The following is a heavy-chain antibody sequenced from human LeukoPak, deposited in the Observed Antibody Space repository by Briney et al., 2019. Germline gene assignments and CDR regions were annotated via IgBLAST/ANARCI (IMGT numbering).Heavy chain of an antibody. CDR3: AKRDDSFYCSGGSCYSGDYYYYYGMDV. CDR2: ISSSSSTI. CDR1: GFAFSSYS. Sequence: GGSLRLSCAASGFAFSSYSMNWVRQAPGKGLEWVSYISSSSSTIYYADSVKGRFTISRDNAKNSLYLQMNSLRAEDTAVYYCAKRDDSFYCSGGSCYSGDYYYYYGMDVWGQGTTVTVSS. D-gene: IGHD2-15*01. J-gene: IGHJ6*02. V-gene: IGHV3-48*04.